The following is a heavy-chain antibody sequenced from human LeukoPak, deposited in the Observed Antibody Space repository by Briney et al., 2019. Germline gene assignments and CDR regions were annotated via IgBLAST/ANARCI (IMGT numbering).Heavy chain of an antibody. D-gene: IGHD4-17*01. V-gene: IGHV1-69*05. J-gene: IGHJ4*02. Sequence: SVKVSCKASGGTFSSYAISWVRQAPGQGLEWMGRIIPIFGTANYAQKFQGRVTITTDESTSTAYMELSSLRSEDTAVYYCARDRPYGTYYFDYWGQGTLVTVSS. CDR1: GGTFSSYA. CDR3: ARDRPYGTYYFDY. CDR2: IIPIFGTA.